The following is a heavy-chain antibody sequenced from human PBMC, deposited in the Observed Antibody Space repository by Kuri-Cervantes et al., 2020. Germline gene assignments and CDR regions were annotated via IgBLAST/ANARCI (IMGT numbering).Heavy chain of an antibody. CDR1: GFTFSDYY. CDR2: ISSSSSYI. CDR3: ARRNSSPDAFDI. V-gene: IGHV3-11*06. J-gene: IGHJ3*02. D-gene: IGHD6-19*01. Sequence: GGSLRLSCAASGFTFSDYYMSWIRQAPGKGLEWVSYISSSSSYIYYADSVKGRFTISRDNAKNSLYLQMNSLRAEDTAVYYCARRNSSPDAFDIWGQGTMVTVSS.